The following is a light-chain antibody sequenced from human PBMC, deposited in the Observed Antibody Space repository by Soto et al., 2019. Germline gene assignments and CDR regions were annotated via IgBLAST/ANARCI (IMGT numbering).Light chain of an antibody. CDR1: QSISSY. V-gene: IGKV1-39*01. J-gene: IGKJ1*01. CDR2: WAS. CDR3: QQYYSTPKT. Sequence: DIQMTQSPSSLSASVGDRVTITCRASQSISSYLNWYQQKPGKAPKLLIYWASTRESGVPNRFSGSGSGTDFTLTISSLQAEDVAVYYCQQYYSTPKTFGQGTKVDI.